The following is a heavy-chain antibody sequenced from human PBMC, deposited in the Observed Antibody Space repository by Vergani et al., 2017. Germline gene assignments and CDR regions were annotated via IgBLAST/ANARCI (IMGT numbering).Heavy chain of an antibody. CDR3: AKVTLLYYDSSGYYPGGRGYYFDY. CDR1: GFIFSTYA. J-gene: IGHJ4*02. D-gene: IGHD3-22*01. CDR2: ISGSGGST. V-gene: IGHV3-23*01. Sequence: EVQLLESGGDLVQPGGSLRLSCTASGFIFSTYAMSWVRQAPGKGLEWVSAISGSGGSTYYADSVKGRFTISRDNSKNTLYLQMNSLRAEDTAVYYCAKVTLLYYDSSGYYPGGRGYYFDYWGQGTLVTVSS.